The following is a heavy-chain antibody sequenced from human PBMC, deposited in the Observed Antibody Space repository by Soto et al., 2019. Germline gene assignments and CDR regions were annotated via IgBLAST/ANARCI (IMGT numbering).Heavy chain of an antibody. CDR1: GGSISSSNW. CDR3: TGAEYRPFCHC. D-gene: IGHD6-6*01. V-gene: IGHV4-4*02. Sequence: QVQLQESGPGLVKSSGTLSLTCTVSGGSISSSNWWTWVRQTPGKGLECIGEIYHSGNTNYNPPLTIRVTISVDKSKNQFSLRLNSVTAADTAVYYCTGAEYRPFCHCWGQGTLVTVST. CDR2: IYHSGNT. J-gene: IGHJ4*02.